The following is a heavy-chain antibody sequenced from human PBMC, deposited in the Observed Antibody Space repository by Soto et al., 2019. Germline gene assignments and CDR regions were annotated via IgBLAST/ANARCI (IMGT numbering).Heavy chain of an antibody. CDR3: ARGSQNSFGY. Sequence: PGGSLRLSCAASGFTVGDSYLNWVRQAPGKGLEWVSVIYRSGSTYYADSVKGRFSISRDTSKNTLYLQMNSLRADDTAVYYCARGSQNSFGYWGLGTLVTVSS. V-gene: IGHV3-53*01. J-gene: IGHJ4*02. CDR2: IYRSGST. CDR1: GFTVGDSY.